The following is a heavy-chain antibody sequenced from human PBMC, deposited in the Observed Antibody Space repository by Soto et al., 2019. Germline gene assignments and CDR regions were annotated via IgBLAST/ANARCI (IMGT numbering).Heavy chain of an antibody. D-gene: IGHD1-7*01. V-gene: IGHV4-4*07. J-gene: IGHJ4*02. CDR1: GGSISSYY. CDR3: ACGTSGQDDY. Sequence: SETLSLTCSVSGGSISSYYWSWIRQPAGKGLEWIGRIYASGSPNYNPPLKSRVTMSVDTSKNQFSLRLNSVTAADTAVYYCACGTSGQDDYWGQGTLVTVSS. CDR2: IYASGSP.